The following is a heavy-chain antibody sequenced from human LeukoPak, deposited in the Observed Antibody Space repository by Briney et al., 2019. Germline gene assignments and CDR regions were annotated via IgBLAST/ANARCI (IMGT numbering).Heavy chain of an antibody. CDR3: AREWNYYAFEI. CDR2: MFHTGNS. J-gene: IGHJ3*02. Sequence: PSETLSLTCTVFGYSINNGDEWGWIRQAPGKGLEWIGSMFHTGNSYYNPSLKRRVTIAIGTSHNHSPQQLSSVTAADTAVYYYAREWNYYAFEIWGQGTMVSVSS. D-gene: IGHD1-7*01. CDR1: GYSINNGDE. V-gene: IGHV4-38-2*02.